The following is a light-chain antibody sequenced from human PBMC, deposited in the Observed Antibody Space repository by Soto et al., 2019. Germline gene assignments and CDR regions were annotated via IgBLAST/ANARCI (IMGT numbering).Light chain of an antibody. CDR2: DAN. V-gene: IGLV2-11*01. CDR1: TGDVGAYNF. CDR3: CSYAGSFTWV. J-gene: IGLJ3*02. Sequence: QSALTQPRSVSGSPGQSVTVSCTGTTGDVGAYNFVSWYQLYPGKAPKLMIYDANKRPSGVPDRFSASKSGNTASLTISGLQAEDEAEYHCCSYAGSFTWVFGGGTKVTVL.